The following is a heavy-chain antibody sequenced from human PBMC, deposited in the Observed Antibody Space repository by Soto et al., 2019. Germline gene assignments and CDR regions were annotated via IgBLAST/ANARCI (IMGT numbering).Heavy chain of an antibody. D-gene: IGHD2-15*01. CDR1: GFTFRTYT. CDR2: IRGFSPYT. Sequence: EVQLVESGGGLVKPGGSLILSCISSGFTFRTYTMNWVRQAPGKGLEWGSGIRGFSPYTFYAESVKGRFTISRDNAKNSLYLQMNSLSAEDTAVYYCARARGYDAHDYYYNAMDVWGQGTTVTVSS. V-gene: IGHV3-21*01. CDR3: ARARGYDAHDYYYNAMDV. J-gene: IGHJ6*02.